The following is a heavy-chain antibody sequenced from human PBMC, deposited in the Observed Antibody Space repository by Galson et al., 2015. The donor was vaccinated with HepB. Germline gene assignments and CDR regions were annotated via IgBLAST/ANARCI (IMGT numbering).Heavy chain of an antibody. CDR3: ARDSRYDPDAFDI. Sequence: SLRLSCAVSGFTFSDYYMSWIRQAPGKGLEWISYISSSSSNIYYADPVEGRFAISRDNAKNSLHLQMNSLRDEDTAVYFCARDSRYDPDAFDIWGQGTMVIVSS. D-gene: IGHD1-14*01. CDR2: ISSSSSNI. V-gene: IGHV3-11*04. CDR1: GFTFSDYY. J-gene: IGHJ3*02.